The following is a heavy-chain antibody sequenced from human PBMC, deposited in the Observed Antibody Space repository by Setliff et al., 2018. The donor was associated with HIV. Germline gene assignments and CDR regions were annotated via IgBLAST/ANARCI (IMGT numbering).Heavy chain of an antibody. CDR1: GASFSRSNYY. CDR2: IHFSGSI. CDR3: ARPSLGIGGGSIFDF. J-gene: IGHJ4*02. D-gene: IGHD3-3*01. Sequence: SETLSLTCTVSGASFSRSNYYWAWIRQPPGKGPEWIGNIHFSGSIYYNPSLKSRVTISVDTSKNQFSLKLSSVTAADTAVYYCARPSLGIGGGSIFDFWGQGTL. V-gene: IGHV4-39*01.